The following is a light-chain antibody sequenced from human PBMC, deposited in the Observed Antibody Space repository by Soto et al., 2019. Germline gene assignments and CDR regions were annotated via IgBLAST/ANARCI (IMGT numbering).Light chain of an antibody. J-gene: IGKJ5*01. Sequence: ETVLTESPFTLSFSXWEXATLXCRAAQTVYSSLLAWYQQKPGQAPRLLIYGASSRATGIPDRFSGSGSGTDFTLTISRVEPEDFAVYHCQQYGNAPITFGQGTRLEIK. CDR2: GAS. V-gene: IGKV3-20*01. CDR3: QQYGNAPIT. CDR1: QTVYSSL.